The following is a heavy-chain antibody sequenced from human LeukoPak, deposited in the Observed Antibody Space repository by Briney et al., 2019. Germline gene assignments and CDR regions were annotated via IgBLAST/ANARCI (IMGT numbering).Heavy chain of an antibody. J-gene: IGHJ6*03. CDR2: ISSSGSTI. Sequence: GSLRLSCAASGFTFSDYYMSWIRQAPGKGLEWVSYISSSGSTIYYADSVKGRFTISRDNAKNSLYLQMNSLRAEDTAVYYCATPYSSSSRGRVGYYYYMDVWGKGTTVTVSS. D-gene: IGHD6-6*01. V-gene: IGHV3-11*04. CDR1: GFTFSDYY. CDR3: ATPYSSSSRGRVGYYYYMDV.